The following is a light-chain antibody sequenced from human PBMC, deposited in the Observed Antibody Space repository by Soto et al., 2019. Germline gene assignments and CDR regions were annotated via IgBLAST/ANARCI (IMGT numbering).Light chain of an antibody. V-gene: IGLV3-21*01. CDR3: QVWDISSGHGV. Sequence: SYELTQPPSVSVAPGKTASVACGGSNIGSKSVHWYQKKSGQAPVLVMYYDSDRPSGIPERFSGSNSGNTATLTISRVEAGDVADYYCQVWDISSGHGVFGGVTKLTV. CDR1: NIGSKS. J-gene: IGLJ3*02. CDR2: YDS.